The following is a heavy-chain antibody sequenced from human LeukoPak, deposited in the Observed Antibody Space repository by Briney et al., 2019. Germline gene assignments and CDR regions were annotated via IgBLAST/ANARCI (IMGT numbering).Heavy chain of an antibody. CDR3: AKEGYYCSSTSCPNWFDP. V-gene: IGHV3-23*01. J-gene: IGHJ5*02. CDR1: GFTFSSYA. D-gene: IGHD2-2*01. Sequence: GGSLRLSCAASGFTFSSYAMSWVRQAPGKGLEWVSAISGSGGSTYYADSVKGRFTISRDNSKNTLYLQMNSLRAGDTAVYYCAKEGYYCSSTSCPNWFDPWGQGTLVTVSS. CDR2: ISGSGGST.